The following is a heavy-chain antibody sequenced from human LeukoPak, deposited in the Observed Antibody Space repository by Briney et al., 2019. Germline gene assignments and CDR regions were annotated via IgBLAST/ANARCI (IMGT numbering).Heavy chain of an antibody. CDR2: IYPGDSET. V-gene: IGHV5-51*01. CDR3: ARRPLFYDYPEYYFDY. Sequence: GESLKISCKGSGYSFTSYWIGWVRQMPGKGLEWMGIIYPGDSETRYSPSFQGQVTISADKSISTAYLQWSSLKASDTAMYYCARRPLFYDYPEYYFDYWGQGTLVTVSS. J-gene: IGHJ4*02. CDR1: GYSFTSYW. D-gene: IGHD3-3*01.